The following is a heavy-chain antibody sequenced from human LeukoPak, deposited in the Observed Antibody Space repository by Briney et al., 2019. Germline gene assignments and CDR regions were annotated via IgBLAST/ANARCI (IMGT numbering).Heavy chain of an antibody. CDR3: ARETHDEAAGAFDY. CDR1: GFTFSSYW. CDR2: INSDGSST. Sequence: GGALRLSCAASGFTFSSYWMHWVRQAPGQGLVWVSRINSDGSSTSYADSVKGRFTISRDNAKNTLYLRAEDTAVYYCARETHDEAAGAFDYWGQGTLVTVSS. J-gene: IGHJ4*02. D-gene: IGHD6-13*01. V-gene: IGHV3-74*01.